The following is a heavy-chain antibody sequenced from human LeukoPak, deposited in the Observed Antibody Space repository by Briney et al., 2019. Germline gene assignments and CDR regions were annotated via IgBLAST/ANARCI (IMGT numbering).Heavy chain of an antibody. CDR1: GFTFSTYG. V-gene: IGHV3-33*01. Sequence: GGSLRLSCAASGFTFSTYGIHWGRQAPGKELEWVAIIWYDGSNKYYADSVRGRFTISRDNSKNTLYLQMNSLRAEDTAVYYCARDLEIGSSSYYFDYWGQGTLVTVSS. J-gene: IGHJ4*02. CDR2: IWYDGSNK. CDR3: ARDLEIGSSSYYFDY. D-gene: IGHD1-1*01.